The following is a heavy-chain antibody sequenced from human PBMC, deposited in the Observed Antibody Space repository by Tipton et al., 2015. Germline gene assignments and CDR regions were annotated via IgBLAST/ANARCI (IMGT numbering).Heavy chain of an antibody. CDR3: AREPLPRTSYWYFDL. V-gene: IGHV3-7*03. Sequence: SLRLSCSVSGGSISSSSYYWGWVRQAPGKGLEWVANIKQDGSEKYYVDSVKGRFTISRDNSKNSLYLQMNSLRAEDTAVYYCAREPLPRTSYWYFDLWGRGTLVTVSS. CDR1: GGSISSSSYY. J-gene: IGHJ2*01. D-gene: IGHD1-7*01. CDR2: IKQDGSEK.